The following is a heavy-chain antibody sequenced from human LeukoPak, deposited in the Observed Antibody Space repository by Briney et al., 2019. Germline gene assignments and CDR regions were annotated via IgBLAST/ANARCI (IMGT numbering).Heavy chain of an antibody. Sequence: GGSLRLSCAASGFTFSSYTMTWVRQAPGKGLKWVSTITTGDGNTYCADSVKGRFTVSRDDSKNTLYLQMNRLRAEDTAVYYCAKDGGLWVSAHWGDSWGRGTLVTVSS. CDR1: GFTFSSYT. D-gene: IGHD7-27*01. CDR3: AKDGGLWVSAHWGDS. CDR2: ITTGDGNT. V-gene: IGHV3-23*01. J-gene: IGHJ4*02.